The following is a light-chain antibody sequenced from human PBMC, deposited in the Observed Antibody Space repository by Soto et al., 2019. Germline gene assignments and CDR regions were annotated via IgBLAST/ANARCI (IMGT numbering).Light chain of an antibody. CDR1: QSVSTSS. V-gene: IGKV3-20*01. CDR3: QSYNGYWT. CDR2: GAS. J-gene: IGKJ1*01. Sequence: EIVLTQSPGTLSLSPGARATLSCRASQSVSTSSLAWYQQKGGQAPRLLIHGASSRATGIPDRFSGSGSGTEFTLTISSLQPDDFASYYCQSYNGYWTFGQGTKVDIK.